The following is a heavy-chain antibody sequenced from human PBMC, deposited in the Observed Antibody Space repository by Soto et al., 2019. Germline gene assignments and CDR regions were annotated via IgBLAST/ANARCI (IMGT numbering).Heavy chain of an antibody. J-gene: IGHJ4*02. CDR2: IWYDGSNK. D-gene: IGHD3-22*01. CDR3: ARESGDSSGYLTFDY. V-gene: IGHV3-33*01. Sequence: GGSLRLSCAASGLTFSSYGMHWVRQAPGKGLEWVAVIWYDGSNKYYADSVKGRFTISRDNSKNTLYLQMNSLRAEDTAVYYCARESGDSSGYLTFDYWGQGTLVTVSS. CDR1: GLTFSSYG.